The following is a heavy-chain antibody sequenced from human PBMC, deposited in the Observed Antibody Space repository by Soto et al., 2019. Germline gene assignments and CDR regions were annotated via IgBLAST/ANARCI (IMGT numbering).Heavy chain of an antibody. J-gene: IGHJ6*02. CDR3: AREFEATSLDV. CDR1: GESISSSTAA. Sequence: PSQTLSLTCAISGESISSSTAAWNWIRQSPSRGLEWLGRAYYRSQWYIDFASSVKSRLTINPDTSKNQISLHLKSVTPEDTAIYYCAREFEATSLDVWGPGTTVTVSS. CDR2: AYYRSQWYI. V-gene: IGHV6-1*01. D-gene: IGHD1-1*01.